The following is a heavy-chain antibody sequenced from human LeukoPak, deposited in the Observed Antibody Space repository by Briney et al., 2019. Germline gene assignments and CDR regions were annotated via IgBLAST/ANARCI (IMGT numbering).Heavy chain of an antibody. Sequence: SETLSLTCTVSGDSSSSGDYYWSWIRQPPGEGLEWIGYIYYTGSTYYNPSLKSRLTISVDTSKNQFSLRLSSVTAADTAVYYCARDHSARGYGYSYYDYWGQGTLVTVSS. V-gene: IGHV4-30-4*08. CDR3: ARDHSARGYGYSYYDY. D-gene: IGHD5-18*01. CDR1: GDSSSSGDYY. CDR2: IYYTGST. J-gene: IGHJ4*02.